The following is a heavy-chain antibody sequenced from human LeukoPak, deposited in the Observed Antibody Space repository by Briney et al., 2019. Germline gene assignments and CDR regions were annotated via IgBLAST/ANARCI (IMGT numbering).Heavy chain of an antibody. D-gene: IGHD2-8*01. CDR1: GYTFTTYS. J-gene: IGHJ4*02. V-gene: IGHV1-46*01. CDR2: INPSGGST. Sequence: ASVKVSCKASGYTFTTYSMHWVRQAPGQGLEWMGIINPSGGSTIYAQKFQGRVTMTRDTSTSTVYMELSSLRSEDTAVYYCARISLYCTNGVCPLYFDYWGQGTLVTVSS. CDR3: ARISLYCTNGVCPLYFDY.